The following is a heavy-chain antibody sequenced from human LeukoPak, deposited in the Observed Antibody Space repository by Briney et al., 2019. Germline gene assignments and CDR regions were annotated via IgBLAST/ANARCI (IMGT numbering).Heavy chain of an antibody. D-gene: IGHD6-19*01. CDR3: ARDSGWYHYFDY. V-gene: IGHV4-59*11. CDR1: GGSISSHY. CDR2: NYYSGST. Sequence: SETLSLTCTVSGGSISSHYWSWIRQPPGKGLEWIGYNYYSGSTNYNPSLKSRVTISVDTSKNQFSLKLSSVTAADTAVYYCARDSGWYHYFDYWGQGTLVTVSS. J-gene: IGHJ4*02.